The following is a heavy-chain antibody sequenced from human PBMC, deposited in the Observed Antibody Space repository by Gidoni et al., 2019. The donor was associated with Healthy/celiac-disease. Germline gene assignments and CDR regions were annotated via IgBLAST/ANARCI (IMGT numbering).Heavy chain of an antibody. CDR1: VGSVSGYY. D-gene: IGHD3-10*01. CDR2: INHSGST. V-gene: IGHV4-34*01. Sequence: QLQLQQWGAGLLMSAENLSLTCAVYVGSVSGYYWSWFRQSPGKGLEWIGEINHSGSTNYSPSLKSRVTISVDTSKNQFALKLSSVTAADTAVYYCARGAGSGSYNWGQGTLVTVSS. J-gene: IGHJ4*02. CDR3: ARGAGSGSYN.